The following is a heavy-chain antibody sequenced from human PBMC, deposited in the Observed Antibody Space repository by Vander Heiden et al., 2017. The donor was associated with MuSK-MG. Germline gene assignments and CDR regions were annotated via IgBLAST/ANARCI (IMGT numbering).Heavy chain of an antibody. D-gene: IGHD3-22*01. V-gene: IGHV3-33*01. CDR3: ARGNYESRGYYMGY. J-gene: IGHJ4*02. CDR1: VFTFSSYE. Sequence: QVQLVESGGGVVQPGRSLRLSCAASVFTFSSYEMHWVRQAPGKGLEWVAVIWSDGSNKYYADSVKGRFAISRDNSKNTLHLQMNSLRVEDTAVYYCARGNYESRGYYMGYWCQGPLVTDSS. CDR2: IWSDGSNK.